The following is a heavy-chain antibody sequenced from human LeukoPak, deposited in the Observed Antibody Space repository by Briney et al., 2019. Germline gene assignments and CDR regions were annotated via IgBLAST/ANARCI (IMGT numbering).Heavy chain of an antibody. CDR3: ARLHVDTAMVPFDY. CDR2: IYYSGST. CDR1: GGSISSSSYY. V-gene: IGHV4-39*01. D-gene: IGHD5-18*01. J-gene: IGHJ4*02. Sequence: SKTLSLTCTVSGGSISSSSYYWGWIRQPPGKGLEWIGSIYYSGSTYYKSSLKSRVTISVDTSKNQFSLKLSSVTAADTAVYYCARLHVDTAMVPFDYRGQGTLVTVSS.